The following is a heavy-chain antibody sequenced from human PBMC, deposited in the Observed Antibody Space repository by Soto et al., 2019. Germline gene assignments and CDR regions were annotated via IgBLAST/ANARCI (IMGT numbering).Heavy chain of an antibody. D-gene: IGHD3-10*01. J-gene: IGHJ4*02. V-gene: IGHV4-4*02. CDR3: VRRGENSETYGIVGY. CDR1: GGSIISANW. CDR2: IFHTGST. Sequence: SETLSLTCTVSGGSIISANWWTWVRQPPGKGLEWIGEIFHTGSTNYNPSLKSRVTISVDKSKNEFSLKVTSVTAADTAVYYCVRRGENSETYGIVGYWGQGTLVTVSS.